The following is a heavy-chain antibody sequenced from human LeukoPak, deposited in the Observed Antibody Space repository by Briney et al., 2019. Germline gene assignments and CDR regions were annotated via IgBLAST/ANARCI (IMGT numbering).Heavy chain of an antibody. CDR2: IRSKANSYAT. J-gene: IGHJ4*02. V-gene: IGHV3-73*01. Sequence: GGSLRLSCAASGFTFSGSAMHWVRQASGKGLEWVGRIRSKANSYATAYAASVKGRFTISRDDSKNTAYLQMNSLKSEDTAVYYCLTYGGNSGFDYWGQGTLVTASS. D-gene: IGHD4-23*01. CDR1: GFTFSGSA. CDR3: LTYGGNSGFDY.